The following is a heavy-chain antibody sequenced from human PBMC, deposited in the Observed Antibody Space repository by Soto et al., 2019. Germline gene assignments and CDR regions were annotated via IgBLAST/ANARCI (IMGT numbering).Heavy chain of an antibody. CDR3: ARDDVLFHCTNGVCPIDNYYYYGMDV. D-gene: IGHD2-8*01. Sequence: GGSLRLSCAASGFTFSSYGMHWVRQAPGKGLEWVAVIWYDGSNKYYADSVKGRFTISRDNSKNTRYLQMNSLRAEDTAVYYCARDDVLFHCTNGVCPIDNYYYYGMDVWGQGTTVTVSS. CDR1: GFTFSSYG. J-gene: IGHJ6*02. CDR2: IWYDGSNK. V-gene: IGHV3-33*01.